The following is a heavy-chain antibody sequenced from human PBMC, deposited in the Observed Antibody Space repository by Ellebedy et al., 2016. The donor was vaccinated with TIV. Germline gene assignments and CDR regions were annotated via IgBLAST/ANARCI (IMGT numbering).Heavy chain of an antibody. CDR2: ISDSATT. J-gene: IGHJ6*02. CDR1: GFTFSSYA. CDR3: ARRIAARPDYYYAMDV. D-gene: IGHD6-6*01. Sequence: GESLKISCVVSGFTFSSYAMTWVRQAPGKGLEWVSTISDSATTYYADSVKGRFTISRDNSKNTLSLQMNSLRAEDTAVYYCARRIAARPDYYYAMDVWGQGTTVTVAS. V-gene: IGHV3-23*01.